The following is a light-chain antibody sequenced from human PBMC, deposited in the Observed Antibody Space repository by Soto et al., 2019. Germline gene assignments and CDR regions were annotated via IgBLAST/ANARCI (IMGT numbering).Light chain of an antibody. J-gene: IGKJ4*01. CDR2: GAS. V-gene: IGKV3-20*01. CDR3: QQYGYLVT. CDR1: QSITNNY. Sequence: IVLTQSPCTLSLSTGERATLSCRASQSITNNYLAWYQQEPGRAHRLLIYGASSRATGIPDRFSGSGSGTDFTLTISRLEPEDFAMYYCQQYGYLVTFGGGTKVDIK.